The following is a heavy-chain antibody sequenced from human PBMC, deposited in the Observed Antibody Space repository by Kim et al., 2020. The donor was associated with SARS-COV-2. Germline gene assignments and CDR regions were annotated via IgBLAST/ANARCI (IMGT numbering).Heavy chain of an antibody. J-gene: IGHJ4*02. Sequence: GDAVKGRCTSYRDNSKNTLYRQMNSLRAEDTAVYYCEKRLSSIFWGFLDYWGQGTLVTVSS. V-gene: IGHV3-23*01. D-gene: IGHD3-9*01. CDR3: EKRLSSIFWGFLDY.